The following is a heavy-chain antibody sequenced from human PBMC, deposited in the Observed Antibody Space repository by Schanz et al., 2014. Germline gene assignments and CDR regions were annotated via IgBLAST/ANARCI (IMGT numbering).Heavy chain of an antibody. CDR1: GFIFNDYY. J-gene: IGHJ3*02. Sequence: QVQLVESGGGLVKPGGSLRLSCAASGFIFNDYYMNWIRQAPGKGLEWLSDISRAGTTSYYADSVKGRFTISRDNAKNSLYLEMTSLRGEDTAVYYCARETLNWEAFDIWGQGTVVTVSS. CDR2: ISRAGTTS. D-gene: IGHD7-27*01. V-gene: IGHV3-11*01. CDR3: ARETLNWEAFDI.